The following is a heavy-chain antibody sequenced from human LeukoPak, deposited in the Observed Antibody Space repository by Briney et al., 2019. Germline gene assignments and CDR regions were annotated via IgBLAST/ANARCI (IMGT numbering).Heavy chain of an antibody. J-gene: IGHJ6*02. CDR3: ARDPAKGYYYYGMDV. CDR2: IYSGGST. V-gene: IGHV3-66*02. D-gene: IGHD4/OR15-4a*01. Sequence: GGSLRLSCAASGFTDSSNYMSWVRQDPGKGLEWVSVIYSGGSTYYADSVKGRFTISRDNSKNTLYLQMNSLRAEDTAVYYCARDPAKGYYYYGMDVWGQGTTVTVSS. CDR1: GFTDSSNY.